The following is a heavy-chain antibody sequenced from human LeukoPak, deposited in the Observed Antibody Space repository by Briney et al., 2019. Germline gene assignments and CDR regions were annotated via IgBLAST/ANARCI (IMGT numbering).Heavy chain of an antibody. CDR2: IYYSGST. Sequence: PSETLSLNCTVSGGSISSYYWSWIRQPPGKEFEWIGYIYYSGSTNYDPSLKSRVTISVDTSKNQFSLRLSSVTAADTAMYYCARHKNSASNVFDIWGQGTVVTVSS. CDR1: GGSISSYY. CDR3: ARHKNSASNVFDI. V-gene: IGHV4-59*08. J-gene: IGHJ3*02. D-gene: IGHD1-7*01.